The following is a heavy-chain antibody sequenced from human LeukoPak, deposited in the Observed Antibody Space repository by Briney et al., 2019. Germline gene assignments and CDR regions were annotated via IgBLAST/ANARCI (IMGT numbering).Heavy chain of an antibody. J-gene: IGHJ4*02. CDR2: INHSGST. CDR3: ASSADSSGYYANFDY. CDR1: GGSFSGYY. Sequence: PSETLSLTCAVYGGSFSGYYWCWIRQPPGKGLEWIGEINHSGSTNYNPSLKSRVTISVDTSKNQFSLKLSSVTAADTAVYYCASSADSSGYYANFDYWGQGTLVTVSS. V-gene: IGHV4-34*01. D-gene: IGHD3-22*01.